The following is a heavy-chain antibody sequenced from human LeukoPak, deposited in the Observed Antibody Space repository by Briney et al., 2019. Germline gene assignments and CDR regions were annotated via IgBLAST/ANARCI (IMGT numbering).Heavy chain of an antibody. Sequence: SETLSLTCTVSGASISRDTFFWGWIRQSPETGLEWIGSIDSSGTTHYNSSLKSRVIISVDTSKNQVSLKLSSVTAADTAVYYCAGRRGHYYDSSGYYFRGAFDIWGQGTMVTVSS. D-gene: IGHD3-22*01. J-gene: IGHJ3*02. CDR1: GASISRDTFF. V-gene: IGHV4-39*07. CDR2: IDSSGTT. CDR3: AGRRGHYYDSSGYYFRGAFDI.